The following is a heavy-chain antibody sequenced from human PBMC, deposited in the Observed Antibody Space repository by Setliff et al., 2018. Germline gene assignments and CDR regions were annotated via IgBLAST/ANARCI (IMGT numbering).Heavy chain of an antibody. CDR3: ARDVYDFRTGLAAP. Sequence: PSETLSLTCAVYGGSFSNYYWSWIRQPPGKGLEWIGEISHSGSTNYNPSLKSRVTMSVDKSKNQFSLNLNSVTAEDTAVYYCARDVYDFRTGLAAPWGQGTLVTVSS. J-gene: IGHJ5*02. V-gene: IGHV4-34*01. CDR1: GGSFSNYY. CDR2: ISHSGST. D-gene: IGHD3-3*01.